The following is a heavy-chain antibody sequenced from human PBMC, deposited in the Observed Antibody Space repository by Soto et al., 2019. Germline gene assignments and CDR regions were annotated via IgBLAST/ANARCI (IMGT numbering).Heavy chain of an antibody. CDR3: ARAPGYDILTGYSNWFDP. Sequence: GGSLRLSCAASGFTFSSYWMHWVRQAPGKGLVWVSRINSDGSSTSYADSVKGRFTISRDNAKNTLYLQMNSLRAEDTAVYYCARAPGYDILTGYSNWFDPWGQGTLVTVSS. V-gene: IGHV3-74*01. J-gene: IGHJ5*02. D-gene: IGHD3-9*01. CDR2: INSDGSST. CDR1: GFTFSSYW.